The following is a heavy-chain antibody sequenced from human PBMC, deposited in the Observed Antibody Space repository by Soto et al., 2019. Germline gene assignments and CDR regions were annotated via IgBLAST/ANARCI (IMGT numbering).Heavy chain of an antibody. CDR3: VRGYYYGAGSLHWFDP. CDR1: GGSINNGHFY. V-gene: IGHV4-30-4*01. D-gene: IGHD3-10*01. J-gene: IGHJ5*02. CDR2: VYVTGPA. Sequence: QLQLQESGPGLVKPSQTLSLTCTVSGGSINNGHFYWGWIRQPPGKGLEWIGYVYVTGPAYLNPSLKSRISMAFETSKNQCSLKLSSVTAADTAGYYCVRGYYYGAGSLHWFDPWAREPWSPSLQ.